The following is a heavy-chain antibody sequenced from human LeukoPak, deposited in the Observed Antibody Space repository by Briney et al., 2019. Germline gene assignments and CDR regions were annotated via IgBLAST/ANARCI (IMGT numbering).Heavy chain of an antibody. CDR2: IYHSGST. J-gene: IGHJ6*03. V-gene: IGHV4-38-2*01. Sequence: SETLSLTCAVSGHSIRSDYYWAWIRQPPGKGLEWIGNIYHSGSTYYNPSLNSRVTISVDTSKNQFSLRLSPVTAADTAVFYCARVMGYYYYMDVWGTGTTVTVSS. D-gene: IGHD3-16*01. CDR3: ARVMGYYYYMDV. CDR1: GHSIRSDYY.